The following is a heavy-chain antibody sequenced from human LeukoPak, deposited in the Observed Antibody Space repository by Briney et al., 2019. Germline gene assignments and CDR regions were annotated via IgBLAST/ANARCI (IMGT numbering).Heavy chain of an antibody. CDR1: GYTFTSYG. D-gene: IGHD2/OR15-2a*01. J-gene: IGHJ6*02. V-gene: IGHV1-2*02. Sequence: ASVKVSCKASGYTFTSYGISWVRQAPGQGLEWMGWINPNSGGTNYAQKFQGRVAMTRDTSISTAYMELSRLRSDDTAVYYCARDQLLSLYYYYGMDVWGQGTTVTVSS. CDR2: INPNSGGT. CDR3: ARDQLLSLYYYYGMDV.